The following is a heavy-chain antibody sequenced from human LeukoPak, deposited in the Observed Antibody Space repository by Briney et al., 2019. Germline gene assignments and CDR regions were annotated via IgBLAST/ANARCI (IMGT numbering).Heavy chain of an antibody. CDR2: ISSSGSTI. J-gene: IGHJ4*02. Sequence: PGGSPRLSCAASGFTFSSYEMNWVRQAPGKGLEWVSYISSSGSTIYYADSVKGRFTISRDNAKNSLYLQMNSLRAEDTAVYYCARVSSWDPYFDYWGQGTLVTVSS. CDR3: ARVSSWDPYFDY. CDR1: GFTFSSYE. D-gene: IGHD6-13*01. V-gene: IGHV3-48*03.